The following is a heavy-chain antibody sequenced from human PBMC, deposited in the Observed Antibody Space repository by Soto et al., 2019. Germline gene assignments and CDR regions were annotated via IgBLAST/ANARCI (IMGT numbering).Heavy chain of an antibody. J-gene: IGHJ4*02. D-gene: IGHD5-18*01. V-gene: IGHV3-7*01. Sequence: GGFLRLSCAASGFTFSSYWMSWVRQAPGKGLEWVANIKQDGSEKYYVDSVKGRFTISRDNAKNSLYLQMNSLRAEDTAVYYCARVGYSYGPTFDYWGQGTLVTVSS. CDR1: GFTFSSYW. CDR3: ARVGYSYGPTFDY. CDR2: IKQDGSEK.